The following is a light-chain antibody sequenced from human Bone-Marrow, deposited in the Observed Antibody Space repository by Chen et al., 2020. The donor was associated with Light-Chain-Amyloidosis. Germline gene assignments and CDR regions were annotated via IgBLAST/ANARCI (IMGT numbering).Light chain of an antibody. CDR2: DDS. CDR3: QVWDRSSDRPV. J-gene: IGLJ3*02. V-gene: IGLV3-21*02. CDR1: NIGSTS. Sequence: SYVLTQPSSVSVATGQTATIACGGNNIGSTSVHWYQQTPGQAPLLVVYDDSYRPSGIPERLSGSNSGNTATLTISRVEAGDEADYYCQVWDRSSDRPVFGGGTKLTVL.